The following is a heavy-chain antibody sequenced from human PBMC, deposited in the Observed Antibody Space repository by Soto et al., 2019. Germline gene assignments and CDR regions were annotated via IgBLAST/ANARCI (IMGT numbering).Heavy chain of an antibody. CDR1: GYTFTGYY. CDR3: ARVRRGYCSSTSCSHFDY. V-gene: IGHV1-2*02. D-gene: IGHD2-2*01. CDR2: INPNSGGT. J-gene: IGHJ4*02. Sequence: ASVKVSCKASGYTFTGYYMHWVRQAPGQGLEWMGWINPNSGGTNYAQKFQGRVTMTRDTSISTAYMELSRLRSDDTAVYYCARVRRGYCSSTSCSHFDYWGQGTLVTVSS.